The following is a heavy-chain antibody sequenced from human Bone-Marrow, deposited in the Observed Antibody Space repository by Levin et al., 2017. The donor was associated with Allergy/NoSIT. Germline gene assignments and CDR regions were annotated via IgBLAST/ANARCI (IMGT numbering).Heavy chain of an antibody. CDR1: GFTVSSNY. J-gene: IGHJ6*02. V-gene: IGHV3-53*01. CDR2: IYSGGST. CDR3: ARDRVRYRGRAYYYYGMDV. Sequence: AGGSLRLSCAASGFTVSSNYMSWVRQAPGKGLEWVSVIYSGGSTYYADSVKGRFTISRDNSKNTRYLQMNSLRAEDTAVYYCARDRVRYRGRAYYYYGMDVWGQGTTVTVSS. D-gene: IGHD3-9*01.